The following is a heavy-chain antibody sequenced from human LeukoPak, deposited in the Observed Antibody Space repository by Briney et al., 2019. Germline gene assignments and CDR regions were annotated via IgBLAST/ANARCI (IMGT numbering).Heavy chain of an antibody. D-gene: IGHD6-19*01. J-gene: IGHJ4*02. CDR2: INHSGST. Sequence: PSETLSLTCAVYGASFSGYYWSWVRQPPGKGLEWTGEINHSGSTHYNPSLKSRVTISVDTSKNQFSLKLSSVTAADTAVYYCARGRQVAVAGMWDYWGQGTLVTVSS. CDR3: ARGRQVAVAGMWDY. V-gene: IGHV4-34*01. CDR1: GASFSGYY.